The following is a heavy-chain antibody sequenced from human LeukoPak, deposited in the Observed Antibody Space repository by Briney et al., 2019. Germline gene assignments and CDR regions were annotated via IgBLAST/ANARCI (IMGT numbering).Heavy chain of an antibody. CDR1: GFTFSDYA. J-gene: IGHJ4*02. V-gene: IGHV3-49*04. CDR2: IRSKAYGGTT. Sequence: GGSLRLSCTASGFTFSDYAMSWVRQAPGKGLEWVGFIRSKAYGGTTEYAASVKGRFTISRDDSKSIAYLQMNSLKTEDTAVYYCTRATGTGARKFDYWGQGTLVTVSS. CDR3: TRATGTGARKFDY. D-gene: IGHD1-1*01.